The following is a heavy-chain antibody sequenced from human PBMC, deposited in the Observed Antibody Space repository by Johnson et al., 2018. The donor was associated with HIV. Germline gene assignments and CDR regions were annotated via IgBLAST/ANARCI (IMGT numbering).Heavy chain of an antibody. Sequence: VQLVESGGGVVQPGRSLGLSCTASGFTFTRNAMHWVRQPPGKGLEWIAVISFDGTNKHYGDSVRGRFTISRDNSKNTLSLQMNSLTSEDTGIYYCARGSLTDDSFAEWGQGTMVLVST. CDR2: ISFDGTNK. J-gene: IGHJ3*01. V-gene: IGHV3-30*04. CDR1: GFTFTRNA. D-gene: IGHD2-8*01. CDR3: ARGSLTDDSFAE.